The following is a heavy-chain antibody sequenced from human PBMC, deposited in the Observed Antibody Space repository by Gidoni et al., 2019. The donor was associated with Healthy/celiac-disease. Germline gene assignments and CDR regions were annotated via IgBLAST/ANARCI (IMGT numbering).Heavy chain of an antibody. J-gene: IGHJ4*02. CDR1: GFTFSSYG. Sequence: QVQLVESGGGVVQPGRSLRLSCAASGFTFSSYGRHWVRQAPGKGLEWVAVIWYDGSNKYYADSVKGRFTISRDNSKNTLYLQMNSLRAEDTAVYYCARDLLAYYYDSRPSGTGYWGQGTLVTVSS. V-gene: IGHV3-33*01. D-gene: IGHD3-22*01. CDR3: ARDLLAYYYDSRPSGTGY. CDR2: IWYDGSNK.